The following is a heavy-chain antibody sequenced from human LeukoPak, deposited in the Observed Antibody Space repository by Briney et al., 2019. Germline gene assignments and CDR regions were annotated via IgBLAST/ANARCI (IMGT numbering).Heavy chain of an antibody. CDR2: ISSTGSTI. CDR3: ARGGCGGNAVTDY. Sequence: AGGSLRLSCAVSGFTFSSYTMNWVRQAPGKGLEWVSYISSTGSTIYYADSVKGRFTISRDNAMNSLYLQMDSLRDEDTAVYYCARGGCGGNAVTDYWGQGTLVTVSS. J-gene: IGHJ4*02. CDR1: GFTFSSYT. V-gene: IGHV3-48*02. D-gene: IGHD2-15*01.